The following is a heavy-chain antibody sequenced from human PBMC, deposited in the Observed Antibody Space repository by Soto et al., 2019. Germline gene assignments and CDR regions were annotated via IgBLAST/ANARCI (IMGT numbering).Heavy chain of an antibody. CDR2: ICYSGTT. J-gene: IGHJ4*02. CDR1: GGSISSSSYS. CDR3: ARQSRGITIFGVAPNYFDY. V-gene: IGHV4-39*01. D-gene: IGHD3-3*01. Sequence: SETLSLTCTVSGGSISSSSYSWGWIRQPPGKGLQWIGSICYSGTTYYNPSLKSRVTISVDTFKNQFSLKLSSVTAADTAVYSCARQSRGITIFGVAPNYFDYWGQGTLVP.